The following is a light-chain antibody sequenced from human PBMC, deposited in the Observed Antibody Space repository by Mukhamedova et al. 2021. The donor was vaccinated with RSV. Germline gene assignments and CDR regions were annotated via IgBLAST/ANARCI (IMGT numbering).Light chain of an antibody. V-gene: IGKV3-20*01. Sequence: MGSQSFSSSFLAWYQQKPGQAPRLLIYGASSRATGIPDRFSGSGSGTDFTLTINRLQPEDFAVYYCQQYGTSPYTFGQGTKLEI. CDR3: QQYGTSPYT. CDR2: GAS. J-gene: IGKJ2*01. CDR1: QSFSSSF.